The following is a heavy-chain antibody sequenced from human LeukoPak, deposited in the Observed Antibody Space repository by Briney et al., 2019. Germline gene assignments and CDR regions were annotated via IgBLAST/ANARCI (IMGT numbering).Heavy chain of an antibody. J-gene: IGHJ6*02. V-gene: IGHV1-69*13. Sequence: ASVKVSCEASGGTFSSYAISWVRQAPGQGLEWMGGIIPIFGTANYAQKFQGRVTITADESTSTAYMELSSLRSEDTAVYYCASSDYYYYGMDVWGQGTTVTVSS. CDR2: IIPIFGTA. CDR3: ASSDYYYYGMDV. CDR1: GGTFSSYA.